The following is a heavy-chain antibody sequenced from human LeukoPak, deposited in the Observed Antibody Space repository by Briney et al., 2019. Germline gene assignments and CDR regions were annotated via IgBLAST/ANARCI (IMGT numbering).Heavy chain of an antibody. Sequence: PSETLSLTCAVYGGSSSGYYWSWIRQPPGKGLEWIGEINHSGSTNYNPSLKSRVTISVDTSKNQFSLKLSSVTAADTAVYYCARYRFVKGSWSAFDYWGQGTLVTVSS. CDR3: ARYRFVKGSWSAFDY. CDR2: INHSGST. D-gene: IGHD2/OR15-2a*01. V-gene: IGHV4-34*01. CDR1: GGSSSGYY. J-gene: IGHJ4*02.